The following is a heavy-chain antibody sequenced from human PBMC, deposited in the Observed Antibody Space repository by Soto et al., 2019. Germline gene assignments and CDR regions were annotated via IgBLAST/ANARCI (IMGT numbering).Heavy chain of an antibody. V-gene: IGHV3-23*01. CDR3: AKDNGGLGGGEDY. Sequence: EVQLLESGGGLVQPGGSLRLSCAASGFTFSSYAMSWVRQAPGKGLEWVSAISGSGGSTYYADSVKGRFTISRDNSKNTLYRQMDSMRAEDTAVYYCAKDNGGLGGGEDYWGQGTLVTVSS. J-gene: IGHJ4*02. CDR1: GFTFSSYA. CDR2: ISGSGGST. D-gene: IGHD3-16*01.